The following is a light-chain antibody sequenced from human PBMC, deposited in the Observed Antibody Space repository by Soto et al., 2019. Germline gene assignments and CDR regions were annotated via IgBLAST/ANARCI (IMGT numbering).Light chain of an antibody. CDR1: QSVSNH. Sequence: EIVMTQSPATLSVSPGERATLSCRASQSVSNHLAWYQQKPGQAPRLLIYGASTRATGIPARFSGSGSGTEFPLSISSLQSEDFAVYYCQQYDNWPPWTFGQGTKVEI. CDR3: QQYDNWPPWT. J-gene: IGKJ1*01. CDR2: GAS. V-gene: IGKV3-15*01.